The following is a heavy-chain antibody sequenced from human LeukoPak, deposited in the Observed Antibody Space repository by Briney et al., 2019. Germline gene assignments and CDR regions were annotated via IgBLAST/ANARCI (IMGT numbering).Heavy chain of an antibody. V-gene: IGHV4-4*07. CDR1: GGSISNYY. Sequence: SETLSLTCTVSGGSISNYYWSWIRQPAGKGLEWIGRIYTSGSTNYNPSLKSRVTISVDTSKNQFSLKLSSVTAADTAVYYCASQRRVRGVISVGFDYWGQGTLVTVSS. D-gene: IGHD3-10*01. CDR3: ASQRRVRGVISVGFDY. J-gene: IGHJ4*02. CDR2: IYTSGST.